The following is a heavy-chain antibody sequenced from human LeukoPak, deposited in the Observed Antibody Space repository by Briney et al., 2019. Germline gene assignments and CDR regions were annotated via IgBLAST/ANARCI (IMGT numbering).Heavy chain of an antibody. CDR3: ARDQGDYAASYAFDI. V-gene: IGHV4-61*02. Sequence: SQTLSLTCTVSGGSISSGSYYWSWIRQPAGKGLEWIGRIYTSGSTNYNPSLKSRVTISVDTSKNQFSLKLSSVTAADTAVYYCARDQGDYAASYAFDIWGQGTMVTVSS. J-gene: IGHJ3*02. CDR2: IYTSGST. CDR1: GGSISSGSYY. D-gene: IGHD4-17*01.